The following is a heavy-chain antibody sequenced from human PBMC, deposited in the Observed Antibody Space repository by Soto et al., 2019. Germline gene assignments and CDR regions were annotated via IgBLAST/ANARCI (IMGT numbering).Heavy chain of an antibody. CDR2: ISSNGGST. CDR1: GFTFSAYA. V-gene: IGHV3-64*01. CDR3: AKDSEDYYDSSGYIDY. D-gene: IGHD3-22*01. J-gene: IGHJ4*02. Sequence: GGSLRLSCAASGFTFSAYAMHWVRQAPGKGLEYVSAISSNGGSTYYANSVKGRFTTSRDNSKNTLYLQMNSLRAEDTAVYYCAKDSEDYYDSSGYIDYWGQGTLVTVSS.